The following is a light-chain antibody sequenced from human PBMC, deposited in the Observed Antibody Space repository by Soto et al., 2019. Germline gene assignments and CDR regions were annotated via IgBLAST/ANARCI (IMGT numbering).Light chain of an antibody. CDR2: SNN. J-gene: IGLJ3*02. Sequence: QSVLTQPPSASGTPGQRVTISCSGSSSNIGSNTVNWYQQLPGPAPKLLIYSNNQRPSGVPDRFSGSKSGTSASLAISGLRSEDEAEYYCAAWDDSLNGPVFGGGTKLTVL. V-gene: IGLV1-44*01. CDR1: SSNIGSNT. CDR3: AAWDDSLNGPV.